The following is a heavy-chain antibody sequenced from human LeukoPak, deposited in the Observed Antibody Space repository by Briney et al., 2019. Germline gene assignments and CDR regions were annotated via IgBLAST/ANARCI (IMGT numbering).Heavy chain of an antibody. Sequence: SETLSLICNVSRCSFTSYFWNWIRQPAGKGLEWIVRVHASGSTNYSPSLKSRLNIFLDKSKNNFSLKLTSVPAADTAVYYCARDVDSESGLFGVWGRGIPVLVSS. J-gene: IGHJ2*01. CDR1: RCSFTSYF. CDR2: VHASGST. V-gene: IGHV4-4*07. D-gene: IGHD3-16*01. CDR3: ARDVDSESGLFGV.